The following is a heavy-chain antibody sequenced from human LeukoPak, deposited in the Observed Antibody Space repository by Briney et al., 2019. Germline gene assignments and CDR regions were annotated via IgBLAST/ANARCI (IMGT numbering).Heavy chain of an antibody. V-gene: IGHV3-74*01. Sequence: GGSLRLSCVASGFTFSSHLMHWVRQVPGKGLVWVSRIDSDGSKTDFADSVKGRFTFSRDNSKNTVFLQMNSLRVEDTAVYYCARESLGAFDIWGRGTMVTVSS. D-gene: IGHD1-26*01. CDR1: GFTFSSHL. CDR2: IDSDGSKT. CDR3: ARESLGAFDI. J-gene: IGHJ3*02.